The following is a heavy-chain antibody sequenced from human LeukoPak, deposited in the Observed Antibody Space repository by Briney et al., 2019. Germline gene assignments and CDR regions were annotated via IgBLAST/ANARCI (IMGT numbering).Heavy chain of an antibody. J-gene: IGHJ6*02. CDR3: AKGRRRATAFYYYYGMDV. CDR1: GYTFTSYG. D-gene: IGHD5-12*01. Sequence: GASVKVSCKASGYTFTSYGISWVRQAPGQGLEWMGWISAYNGNTNYAQKLQGRVTMTTDTSTSTAYMELRSLRSDDTAVYYCAKGRRRATAFYYYYGMDVWGQGTTVTVSS. V-gene: IGHV1-18*01. CDR2: ISAYNGNT.